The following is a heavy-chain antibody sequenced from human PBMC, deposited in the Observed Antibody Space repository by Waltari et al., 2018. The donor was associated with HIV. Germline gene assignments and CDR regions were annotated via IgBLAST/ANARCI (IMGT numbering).Heavy chain of an antibody. CDR3: ARVNHYYGMDV. J-gene: IGHJ6*02. Sequence: EVQLVESGGGLVKPGGSLRISCAASGFTLSSYSMNWVRQAPGKGLDWVSSISSSSSYINYADSVKGRFTISRDNAKNSLYLQMNSLSAEDTAGYYCARVNHYYGMDVWGQGTTVTVSS. V-gene: IGHV3-21*01. CDR2: ISSSSSYI. CDR1: GFTLSSYS.